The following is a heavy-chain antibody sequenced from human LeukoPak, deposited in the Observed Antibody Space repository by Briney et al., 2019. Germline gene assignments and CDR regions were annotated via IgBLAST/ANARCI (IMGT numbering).Heavy chain of an antibody. CDR1: GYTFTSYD. CDR3: ARTYYDFWSGYLPMYYYYYYMDV. J-gene: IGHJ6*03. Sequence: ASVKVSCKASGYTFTSYDINWVRQATGQGLEWMGWMNPNSGNTGYAQKYQGRVTMTRNTSISTAYMELSSLRSEDTAVYYCARTYYDFWSGYLPMYYYYYYMDVWGKGTTVTVS. D-gene: IGHD3-3*01. CDR2: MNPNSGNT. V-gene: IGHV1-8*01.